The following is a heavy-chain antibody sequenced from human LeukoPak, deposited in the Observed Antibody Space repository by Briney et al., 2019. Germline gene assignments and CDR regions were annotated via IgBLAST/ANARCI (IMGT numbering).Heavy chain of an antibody. J-gene: IGHJ6*03. Sequence: SQTLSLTCTVSGGSIIGGDYYWSWIRQPPGKGLEWIGYIYYSGNTYYNPSLKSRVTISLDTSKNQLSLKLSSVTAADTAIYYCARGLLLATRFYYYYMDVWGKGTTVTVSS. CDR1: GGSIIGGDYY. CDR2: IYYSGNT. CDR3: ARGLLLATRFYYYYMDV. V-gene: IGHV4-30-4*08. D-gene: IGHD3-3*02.